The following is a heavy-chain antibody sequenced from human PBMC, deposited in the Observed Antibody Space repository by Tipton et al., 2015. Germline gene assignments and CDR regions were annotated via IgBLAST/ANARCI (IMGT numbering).Heavy chain of an antibody. CDR2: ISAYSDNT. V-gene: IGHV1-18*01. J-gene: IGHJ6*02. D-gene: IGHD2-8*02. CDR1: GFTFISYA. CDR3: AKDCTGGGCRLPDYYGMDV. Sequence: QSGPEVKKPGASVKVSCKASGFTFISYAISWVRQAPGQGLEWMGYISAYSDNTNYEQKFQGRLTMTTDTSTSTAYMELRTLRSDDTAVYYCAKDCTGGGCRLPDYYGMDVWGQGTTVTVSS.